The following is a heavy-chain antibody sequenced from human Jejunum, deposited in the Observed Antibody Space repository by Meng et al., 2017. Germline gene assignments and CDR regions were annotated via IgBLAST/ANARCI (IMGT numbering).Heavy chain of an antibody. V-gene: IGHV4-4*02. CDR2: ISRSGRA. J-gene: IGHJ4*02. D-gene: IGHD1/OR15-1a*01. Sequence: VRVHGSGPGLVRPSGNLARTCSVSGGSVSTTAWWSWARQPPGKGLEWIGEISRSGRANYNPSLKGRVTISLDRSMNLFSLKLDSVTAADAAVYYCARDPRTNWASRFFDNWGQGTLAPSPQ. CDR1: GGSVSTTAW. CDR3: ARDPRTNWASRFFDN.